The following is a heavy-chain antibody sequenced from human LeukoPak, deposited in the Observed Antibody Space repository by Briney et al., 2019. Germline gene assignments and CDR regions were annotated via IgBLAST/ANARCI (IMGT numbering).Heavy chain of an antibody. CDR3: AVTGVAVAGTGGYYYGMDV. V-gene: IGHV3-53*01. J-gene: IGHJ6*02. CDR1: GFIVSSNY. Sequence: GGSLRLSCAASGFIVSSNYMTWVRQAPGKGLEWVSVIYSDDSTDYADSVRGRFTLSRDNSKNTLYLQMNSLRAEDTAVYYCAVTGVAVAGTGGYYYGMDVWGQGTTVTVSS. D-gene: IGHD6-19*01. CDR2: IYSDDST.